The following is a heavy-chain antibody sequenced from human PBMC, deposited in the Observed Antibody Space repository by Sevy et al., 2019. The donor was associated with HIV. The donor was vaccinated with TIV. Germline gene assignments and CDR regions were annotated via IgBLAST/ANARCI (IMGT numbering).Heavy chain of an antibody. CDR2: IYHTGIT. V-gene: IGHV4-59*01. J-gene: IGHJ6*02. CDR1: GGSISNYY. CDR3: AREPPYYDILAGHSYGMDV. Sequence: SETLSLTYTVSGGSISNYYWIWIRQPPGKGLEWIGYIYHTGITKNNPSLKSRVTLSVDTSKNQFSLKLSSVTAADTAVYYCAREPPYYDILAGHSYGMDVWGQGTTVTVSS. D-gene: IGHD3-9*01.